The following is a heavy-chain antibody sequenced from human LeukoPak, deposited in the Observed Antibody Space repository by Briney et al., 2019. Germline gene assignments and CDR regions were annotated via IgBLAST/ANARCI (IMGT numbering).Heavy chain of an antibody. CDR1: GDSISTSNSY. CDR2: IYYSGNT. CDR3: ARQRGSGWFK. J-gene: IGHJ4*02. V-gene: IGHV4-39*01. D-gene: IGHD6-19*01. Sequence: SETLSLTCTVSGDSISTSNSYWGWLRQPPGKALEWIGSIYYSGNTYYNASLKTQLTISVATSKTLSSLKLRAGTAADTAVHYCARQRGSGWFKGGQGTLVTVPS.